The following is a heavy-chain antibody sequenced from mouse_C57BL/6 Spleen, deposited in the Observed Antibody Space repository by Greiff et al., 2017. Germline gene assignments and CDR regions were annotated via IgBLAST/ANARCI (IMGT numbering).Heavy chain of an antibody. J-gene: IGHJ1*03. CDR3: AFYYGSSWYFDV. CDR2: IDPSDSYT. CDR1: GYTFTSYW. D-gene: IGHD1-1*01. Sequence: QVHVKQPGAELVMPGASVKLSCKASGYTFTSYWMHWVKQRPGQGLEWIGEIDPSDSYTNYNQKFKGKSTLTVDKSSSTAYMQLSSLTSEDSAVYYCAFYYGSSWYFDVWGTGTTVTVSS. V-gene: IGHV1-69*01.